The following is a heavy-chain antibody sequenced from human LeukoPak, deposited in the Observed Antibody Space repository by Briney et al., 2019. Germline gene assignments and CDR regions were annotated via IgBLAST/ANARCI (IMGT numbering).Heavy chain of an antibody. V-gene: IGHV4-38-2*01. CDR2: IYHSGST. J-gene: IGHJ4*02. Sequence: PSETLSLTCAVSGYSISGGYYWGWIRQPPGKGLEWIGSIYHSGSTYYNPSLKSRVTISVDTSKNQFSLKLSSVTAADAAVYYCARHSRLITTIHFDYWGQGTLVTVSS. CDR3: ARHSRLITTIHFDY. D-gene: IGHD3-22*01. CDR1: GYSISGGYY.